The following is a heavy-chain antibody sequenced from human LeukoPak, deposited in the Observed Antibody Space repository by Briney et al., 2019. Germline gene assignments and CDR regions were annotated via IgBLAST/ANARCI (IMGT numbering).Heavy chain of an antibody. CDR2: INPNSGGT. Sequence: ASVKVSCKASGYTFTGYYMHWVRQAPGQGLEWMGWINPNSGGTNYAQKFQGRVTMTRDTSISTAYMELSRLRSDDTAVYYCARGTHGYGDLIWFDPWGQGTLVTVSS. CDR1: GYTFTGYY. CDR3: ARGTHGYGDLIWFDP. J-gene: IGHJ5*02. V-gene: IGHV1-2*02. D-gene: IGHD4-17*01.